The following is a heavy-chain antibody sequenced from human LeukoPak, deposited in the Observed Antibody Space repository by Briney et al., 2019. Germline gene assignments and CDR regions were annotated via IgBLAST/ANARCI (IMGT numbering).Heavy chain of an antibody. CDR2: IYSGGST. J-gene: IGHJ4*02. Sequence: GGPLRLSCAASGFTVSSNYMSWVRQAPGKGLEWVSVIYSGGSTYYADSVKGRFTISRDNSKNTLYLQMNSLRAEDTAVYYCARGRELLHFDYWGQGTLVTVSS. V-gene: IGHV3-66*02. CDR3: ARGRELLHFDY. CDR1: GFTVSSNY. D-gene: IGHD1-26*01.